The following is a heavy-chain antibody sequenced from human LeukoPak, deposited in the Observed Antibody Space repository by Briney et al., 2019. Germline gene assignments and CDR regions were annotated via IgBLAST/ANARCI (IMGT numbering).Heavy chain of an antibody. V-gene: IGHV4-59*08. Sequence: SETLSLTCTVSGVSISSYYWSWIRQPPGKGLEWIGYIYYSGSTNYNPSLKSRVTISVDTSKNKSSLTLSSVTAADTAVYYCARQVHYCSSTSCYNFDPWGQGTLVTVSS. CDR2: IYYSGST. CDR3: ARQVHYCSSTSCYNFDP. J-gene: IGHJ5*02. D-gene: IGHD2-2*02. CDR1: GVSISSYY.